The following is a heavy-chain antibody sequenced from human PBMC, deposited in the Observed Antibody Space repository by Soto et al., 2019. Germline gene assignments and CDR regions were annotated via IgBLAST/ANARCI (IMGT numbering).Heavy chain of an antibody. V-gene: IGHV3-23*01. CDR2: IDDSGVGT. CDR1: GFTFSTYA. J-gene: IGHJ6*01. D-gene: IGHD1-26*01. Sequence: EVQLLESGGGLVQPGGSLRLSCAASGFTFSTYAMTWVRQAPGKGLEWVSGIDDSGVGTYYADSVKGRLTISRDNSKNMVYLQMGSLRAEDTAVYYCVKGQSSTWSQTGGMDVWGQGTTVTVSS. CDR3: VKGQSSTWSQTGGMDV.